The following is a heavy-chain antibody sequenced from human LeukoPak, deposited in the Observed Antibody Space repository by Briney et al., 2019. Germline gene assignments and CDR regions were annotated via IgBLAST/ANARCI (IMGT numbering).Heavy chain of an antibody. CDR2: VYYSGST. D-gene: IGHD3-16*01. V-gene: IGHV4-59*01. Sequence: SEALSLTRTVSGDSIRTDLGSWIRQPPGKGLEWMGYVYYSGSTNYNPSLERRITVSVDTTKNHFSLSLSSVAAADPAAYFFAGLGSESSELYIYLSGRSTLVTASS. J-gene: IGHJ2*01. CDR1: GDSIRTDL. CDR3: AGLGSESSELYIYL.